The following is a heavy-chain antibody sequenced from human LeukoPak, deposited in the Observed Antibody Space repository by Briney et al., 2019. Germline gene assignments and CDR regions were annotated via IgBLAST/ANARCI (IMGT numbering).Heavy chain of an antibody. J-gene: IGHJ4*02. CDR3: TRESGSYHGNDY. CDR2: VNPNNGGT. Sequence: ASVNVSCTASGYTFTGYYMHWVRQAPGQGLEWMGRVNPNNGGTNYAQKFQGRVTMTGDTSISTAYMELSSLRSDDTAVYYCTRESGSYHGNDYWGQGTLVTVSS. CDR1: GYTFTGYY. D-gene: IGHD1-26*01. V-gene: IGHV1-2*06.